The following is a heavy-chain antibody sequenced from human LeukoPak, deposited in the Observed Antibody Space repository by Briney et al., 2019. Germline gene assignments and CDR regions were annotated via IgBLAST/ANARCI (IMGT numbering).Heavy chain of an antibody. Sequence: HPGGSLRLSCAASGFTFSSYEMNWVRQAPGKGLEWVSYISSSGSTIYYADSVKGRFTISRDNAKNSLYLQMNSLRAEDTAVYYCARDGCSSTSCYALDYWGQGTLVTVSS. J-gene: IGHJ4*02. D-gene: IGHD2-2*01. CDR1: GFTFSSYE. CDR3: ARDGCSSTSCYALDY. V-gene: IGHV3-48*03. CDR2: ISSSGSTI.